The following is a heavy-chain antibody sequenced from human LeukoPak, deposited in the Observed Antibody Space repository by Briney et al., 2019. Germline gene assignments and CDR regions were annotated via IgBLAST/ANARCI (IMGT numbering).Heavy chain of an antibody. J-gene: IGHJ4*02. Sequence: PGGTLRLSCAASGFTFSSYGMSWVRQAPGKGLECVSAISSSSRYIYYADSVKGRFTISRDNAKNSLFLQMNSLRAEDTAVYYCARGRDTAMVCIDYWGQGTLVTVSS. CDR1: GFTFSSYG. V-gene: IGHV3-21*01. CDR2: ISSSSRYI. CDR3: ARGRDTAMVCIDY. D-gene: IGHD5-18*01.